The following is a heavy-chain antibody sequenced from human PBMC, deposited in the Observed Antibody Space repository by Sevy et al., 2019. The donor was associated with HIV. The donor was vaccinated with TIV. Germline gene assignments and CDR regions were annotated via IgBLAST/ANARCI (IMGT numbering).Heavy chain of an antibody. CDR2: IIPIFGTA. CDR3: ARGRAYSGYDNYYYYMDV. Sequence: ASVKVSCKASGGTFSSYAISWVRQAPGQGLEWMGGIIPIFGTANYAQKFQGRVTITADKSTSTAYMELSSLRSEDTAVYYCARGRAYSGYDNYYYYMDVWGKGITVTVSS. CDR1: GGTFSSYA. V-gene: IGHV1-69*06. D-gene: IGHD5-12*01. J-gene: IGHJ6*03.